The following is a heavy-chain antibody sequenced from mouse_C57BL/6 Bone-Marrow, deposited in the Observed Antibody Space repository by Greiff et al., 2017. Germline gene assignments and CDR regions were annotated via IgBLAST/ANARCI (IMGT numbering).Heavy chain of an antibody. CDR3: ARCDGSSYAWFAY. D-gene: IGHD1-1*01. J-gene: IGHJ3*01. Sequence: VQLQQSGPELVKPGASVKISCKASGYAFSSSWMNWVKQRPGKGLEWIGRIYPGDGDTNYNGKFKGQATLTADKSSSTAYMQLSSLKSEDSAVYVCARCDGSSYAWFAYWGQGTLVTVSA. CDR1: GYAFSSSW. V-gene: IGHV1-82*01. CDR2: IYPGDGDT.